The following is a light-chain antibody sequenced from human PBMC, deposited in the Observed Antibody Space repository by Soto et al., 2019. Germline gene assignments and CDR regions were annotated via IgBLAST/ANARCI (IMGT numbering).Light chain of an antibody. V-gene: IGKV1-8*01. CDR1: QGISSY. Sequence: AIRMTQSPXSXXXSTGDRVTITCRASQGISSYLAWYQQKPGKAPKLLIYAASTLQSGVPSRFSGSGSGTDFTLTISCLQSEDFATYYCQQYYSYPYTFGQGTKLEIK. CDR2: AAS. J-gene: IGKJ2*01. CDR3: QQYYSYPYT.